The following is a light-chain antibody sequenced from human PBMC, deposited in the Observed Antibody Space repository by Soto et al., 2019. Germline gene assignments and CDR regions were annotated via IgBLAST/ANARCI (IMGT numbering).Light chain of an antibody. CDR2: DAS. CDR1: QSISSW. J-gene: IGKJ5*01. CDR3: QQYDNLPLT. Sequence: DIQMTQSPSTLSASVGDRVTITCRASQSISSWLAWYQQKPGKAPKLLIYDASSLESGVPSRFSGSGSGTEFTLTISSLQPEDIATYYCQQYDNLPLTFGPGTRLEIK. V-gene: IGKV1-5*01.